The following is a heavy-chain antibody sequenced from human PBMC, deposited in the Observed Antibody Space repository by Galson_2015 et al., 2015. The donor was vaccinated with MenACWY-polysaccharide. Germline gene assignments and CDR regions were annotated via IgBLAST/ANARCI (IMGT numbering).Heavy chain of an antibody. Sequence: SVKVSCKVSGNTLTELSMHWVRQAPGKGLEWVGGFDPEASATMYAQTFQGRVTLTEDTSTDTAHLELSSLRSEDTAVYYCATPGPDHYNFGGYDALDIWGQGTLVIVSS. D-gene: IGHD1-20*01. CDR2: FDPEASAT. CDR1: GNTLTELS. CDR3: ATPGPDHYNFGGYDALDI. V-gene: IGHV1-24*01. J-gene: IGHJ3*02.